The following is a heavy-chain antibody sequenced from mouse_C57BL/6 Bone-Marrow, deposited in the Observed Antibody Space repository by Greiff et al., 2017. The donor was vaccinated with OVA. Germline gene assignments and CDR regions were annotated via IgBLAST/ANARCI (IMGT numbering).Heavy chain of an antibody. CDR1: GYAFSSYW. V-gene: IGHV1-80*01. D-gene: IGHD1-1*01. CDR2: IYPGDGDT. CDR3: ARVLYYGSSSYYAMDY. Sequence: QVQLKESGAELVKPGASVKISCKASGYAFSSYWMNWVKQRPGKGLEWIGQIYPGDGDTNYNGKFKGKATLTADKSSSTAYMQLSSLTSEDSAVYFCARVLYYGSSSYYAMDYWGQGTSVTVSS. J-gene: IGHJ4*01.